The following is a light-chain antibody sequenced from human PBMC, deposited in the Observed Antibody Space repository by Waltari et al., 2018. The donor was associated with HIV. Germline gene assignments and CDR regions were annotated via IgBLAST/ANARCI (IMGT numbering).Light chain of an antibody. Sequence: QSVLTQPPSVSGAPGQRVTISCTGSSSNIVAGYDVHWYQQLPGTAPKLLIYGDSNRPSGVPDGVSGSKSGTSASLAITGLQAEDEADYYGQSYDSSLSGSWVFGGGTKLTVL. CDR1: SSNIVAGYD. CDR3: QSYDSSLSGSWV. CDR2: GDS. V-gene: IGLV1-40*01. J-gene: IGLJ3*02.